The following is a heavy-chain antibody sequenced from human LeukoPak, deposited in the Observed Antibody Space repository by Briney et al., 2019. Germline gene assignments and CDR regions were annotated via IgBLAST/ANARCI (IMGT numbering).Heavy chain of an antibody. CDR2: ISWNSGSI. D-gene: IGHD3-9*01. CDR3: AKDRAYDILTGFYFDY. Sequence: GGSLRLSCAASGFTFDDYAMHWVRQAPGKGLEWVSGISWNSGSIGYADSVKGRFTISRDNAKNSLYLQMNSLRAEDTALYYCAKDRAYDILTGFYFDYWGQGTLVTVSS. CDR1: GFTFDDYA. V-gene: IGHV3-9*01. J-gene: IGHJ4*02.